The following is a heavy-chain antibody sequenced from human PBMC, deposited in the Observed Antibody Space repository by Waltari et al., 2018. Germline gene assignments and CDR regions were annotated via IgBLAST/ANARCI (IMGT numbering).Heavy chain of an antibody. CDR1: GGSISSSSYY. Sequence: QLQLQESGPGLVKPSETLSLTCTVPGGSISSSSYYWGWIRQPPGKGLEWIGSIYYSGSTYYNPSLKSRVTISVDTSKNQFSLKLSSVTAADTAVYYCARYCTGGVCRLDAFDIWGQGTMVTVSS. J-gene: IGHJ3*02. D-gene: IGHD2-8*02. CDR3: ARYCTGGVCRLDAFDI. CDR2: IYYSGST. V-gene: IGHV4-39*07.